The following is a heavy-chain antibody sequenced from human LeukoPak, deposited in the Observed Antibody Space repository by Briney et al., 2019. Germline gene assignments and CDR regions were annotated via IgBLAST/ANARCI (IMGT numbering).Heavy chain of an antibody. V-gene: IGHV3-30-3*01. CDR1: GFTFSSYA. CDR2: ISYDGSNK. Sequence: GRSLRLSCAASGFTFSSYAMHWVRQAPGKGLEWVAVISYDGSNKYYADSVKGRFTISRDNSKNTLYLQVNSLRAEDTAVYYCAREFYSSGWYPLNYWGQGTLVTVSS. J-gene: IGHJ4*02. CDR3: AREFYSSGWYPLNY. D-gene: IGHD6-19*01.